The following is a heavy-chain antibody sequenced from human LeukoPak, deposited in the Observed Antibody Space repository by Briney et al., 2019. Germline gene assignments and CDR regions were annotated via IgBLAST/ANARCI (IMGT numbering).Heavy chain of an antibody. CDR3: AANGYYSIDV. CDR2: IFHSGGT. Sequence: PSETLSLTCAVSGGSISSTNWWSWVHQPPGKGLEWIGEIFHSGGTNYNPSLKSRISLSVDKSQNQFSLKLNSLTAADTAVYYCAANGYYSIDVWGKGTTVTISS. D-gene: IGHD2-8*01. CDR1: GGSISSTNW. V-gene: IGHV4-4*02. J-gene: IGHJ6*03.